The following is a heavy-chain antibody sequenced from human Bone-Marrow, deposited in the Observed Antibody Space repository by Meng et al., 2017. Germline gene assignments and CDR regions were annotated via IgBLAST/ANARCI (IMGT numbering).Heavy chain of an antibody. D-gene: IGHD2-15*01. CDR3: ARGIGLRGYCSGGSCYSGVDY. V-gene: IGHV3-74*01. CDR1: GFTFSSYW. Sequence: GSLKISCAASGFTFSSYWMHWVRQAPGKGLVWVSRINSDGSSTSYADSVKGRFTISRDNAKNTLYLQMNSLRAEDTAVYYCARGIGLRGYCSGGSCYSGVDYWGQGTLVTVSS. CDR2: INSDGSST. J-gene: IGHJ4*02.